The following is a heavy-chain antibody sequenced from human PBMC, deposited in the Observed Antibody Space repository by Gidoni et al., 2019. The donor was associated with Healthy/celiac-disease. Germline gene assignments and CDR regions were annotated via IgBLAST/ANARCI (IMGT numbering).Heavy chain of an antibody. Sequence: EVQLVESGGGLVQPGRSLRLSCTASGFTFGDYAMSWFRQAPGKGLEWVGFIRSKAYGGTTEYAASVKGRFTISRDDSKSIAYLQMNSLKTEDTAVYYCTRGIPTMGFGGLIDYWGQGTLVTVSS. J-gene: IGHJ4*02. D-gene: IGHD3-10*01. CDR2: IRSKAYGGTT. V-gene: IGHV3-49*03. CDR1: GFTFGDYA. CDR3: TRGIPTMGFGGLIDY.